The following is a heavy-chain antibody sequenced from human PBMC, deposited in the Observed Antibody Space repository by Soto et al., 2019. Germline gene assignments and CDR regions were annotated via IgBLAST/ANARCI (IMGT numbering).Heavy chain of an antibody. CDR2: IAGGGGST. V-gene: IGHV3-23*01. J-gene: IGHJ4*02. CDR3: AKAAMYSSPFDS. D-gene: IGHD2-2*01. CDR1: GFIFSNFA. Sequence: PGGSLRLSCTASGFIFSNFAMTWVRQAPGRGLERVAKIAGGGGSTFYADSVKGRFTISRDNSKNTLYLQMDSLRDEDTAVYYCAKAAMYSSPFDSWGQGALVTVS.